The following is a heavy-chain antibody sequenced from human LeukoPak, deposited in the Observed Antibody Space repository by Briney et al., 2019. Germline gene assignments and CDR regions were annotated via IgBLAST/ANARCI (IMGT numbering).Heavy chain of an antibody. CDR3: APKSGSSGYY. D-gene: IGHD6-6*01. V-gene: IGHV3-30-3*01. J-gene: IGHJ4*02. CDR2: ISYDGSNT. Sequence: GGSLRLSCAASGFIFSSYAMHWVRQAPGKGLEWVAVISYDGSNTYSAHSVKGRVTISRDNSKHTLYLQMNSLRAEDTAVYYCAPKSGSSGYYWGQGTLVTVSS. CDR1: GFIFSSYA.